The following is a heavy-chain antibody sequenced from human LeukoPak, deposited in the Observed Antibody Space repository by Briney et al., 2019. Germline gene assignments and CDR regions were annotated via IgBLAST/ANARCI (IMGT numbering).Heavy chain of an antibody. CDR3: ARGGWVNDDSGALFGMDV. J-gene: IGHJ6*02. D-gene: IGHD3-10*01. V-gene: IGHV1-8*02. Sequence: ASVKVSCKASGYTFSSYDINWVRQATGQGLEWMGRMNPNSGNTNYAQKFQGRVTMTRSTSTSTAYLELSSPRSDDTAVYYCARGGWVNDDSGALFGMDVWGQGTTVTVSS. CDR2: MNPNSGNT. CDR1: GYTFSSYD.